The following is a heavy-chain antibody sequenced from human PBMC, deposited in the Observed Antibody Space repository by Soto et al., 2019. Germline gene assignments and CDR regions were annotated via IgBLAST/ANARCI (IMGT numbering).Heavy chain of an antibody. J-gene: IGHJ5*02. D-gene: IGHD5-12*01. CDR1: GYTFISYG. CDR3: AREKVGGAYDA. Sequence: ASVKVSCKASGYTFISYGITWVRQAPGQGLEWMGWISVYNGNTNYAQNLQGRVTMTTDTSTSTAYMELRSLTSEDTAVYYCAREKVGGAYDAWGQGALVTVSS. CDR2: ISVYNGNT. V-gene: IGHV1-18*01.